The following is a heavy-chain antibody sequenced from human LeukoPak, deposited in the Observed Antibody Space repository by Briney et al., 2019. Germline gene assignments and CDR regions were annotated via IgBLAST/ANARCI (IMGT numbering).Heavy chain of an antibody. D-gene: IGHD1-14*01. V-gene: IGHV5-51*01. CDR3: ERHTNPDPYYYYYCGMDV. CDR2: IYPGDSDT. Sequence: GESLKISCKGSGYSFTSYWIGWVRQMPGKGLEWMGIIYPGDSDTRYSPSFQGQVTISADKSINTAYLQWSSLKASDTAMYYCERHTNPDPYYYYYCGMDVWGQGTTVTVSS. CDR1: GYSFTSYW. J-gene: IGHJ6*02.